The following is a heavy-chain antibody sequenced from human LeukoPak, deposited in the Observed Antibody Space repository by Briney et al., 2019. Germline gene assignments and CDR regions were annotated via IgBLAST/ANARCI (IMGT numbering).Heavy chain of an antibody. V-gene: IGHV1-3*01. CDR2: INAGNGNT. CDR1: GYTFTSYA. CDR3: ARRIAVAGVGYYYYGMDV. Sequence: ASVKVSCKASGYTFTSYAMHWVRQAPGQGLEWMGWINAGNGNTKYSQKFQGRVTITRDTSASTAYMELSSLRSEDTAVYYCARRIAVAGVGYYYYGMDVWGQGTTVTVSS. J-gene: IGHJ6*02. D-gene: IGHD6-19*01.